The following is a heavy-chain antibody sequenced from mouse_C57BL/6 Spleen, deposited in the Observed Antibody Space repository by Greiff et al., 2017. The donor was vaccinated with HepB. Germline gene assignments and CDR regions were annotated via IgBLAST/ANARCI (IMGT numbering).Heavy chain of an antibody. D-gene: IGHD2-4*01. Sequence: VKLQESGAELVRPGASVTLSCKASGYTFTDYEMHWVKQTPVHGLEWIGAIDPETGGTAYNQKFKGKAILTADKSSSTAYMELRSLTSEDSAVYYCTRLDDYDVWFAYWGQGTLVTVSA. CDR2: IDPETGGT. CDR3: TRLDDYDVWFAY. J-gene: IGHJ3*01. V-gene: IGHV1-15*01. CDR1: GYTFTDYE.